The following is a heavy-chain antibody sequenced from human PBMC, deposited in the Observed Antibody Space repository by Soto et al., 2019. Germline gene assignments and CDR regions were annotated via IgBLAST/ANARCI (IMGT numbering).Heavy chain of an antibody. V-gene: IGHV3-74*01. Sequence: EVLLVESGGGVVQPGGSLSLSCGASGFPFSRYWIHWVRQVPGKGLVWVSRIDNDGSSAIYGDSVRGRFTISRDNAKNTLYLQMNSLGAEDTAVYYCARGGDHHGYDLWGQGTMVIVSS. CDR3: ARGGDHHGYDL. D-gene: IGHD2-21*02. CDR1: GFPFSRYW. J-gene: IGHJ3*01. CDR2: IDNDGSSA.